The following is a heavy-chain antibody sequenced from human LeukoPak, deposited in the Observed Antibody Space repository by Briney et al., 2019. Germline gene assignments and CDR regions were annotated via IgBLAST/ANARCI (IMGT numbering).Heavy chain of an antibody. CDR1: GYTFTSYG. J-gene: IGHJ5*02. V-gene: IGHV1-18*01. Sequence: GASVKVSCKASGYTFTSYGISWVRQAPGQGLEWMGWISAYNGNTNYAQKLQGRVTMTTDTSTSTAYMELRSLRSDDTAVYYCAGSRDGYNYWSDWFDPWGQGTLVTVSS. CDR3: AGSRDGYNYWSDWFDP. CDR2: ISAYNGNT. D-gene: IGHD5-24*01.